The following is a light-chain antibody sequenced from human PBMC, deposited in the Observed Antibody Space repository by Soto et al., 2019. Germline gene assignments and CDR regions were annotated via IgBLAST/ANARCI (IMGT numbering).Light chain of an antibody. Sequence: QSALTQPRSVSGSPGQSVTISCTGTSSDVGGYNYVSWYQQHPGKAPKLMIYDVTKRPSGVPDRFSGSKSGNTASLTISGLQGEDEADYYCCSYAVPYSGVFGTGTKLTVL. J-gene: IGLJ1*01. CDR2: DVT. CDR3: CSYAVPYSGV. CDR1: SSDVGGYNY. V-gene: IGLV2-11*01.